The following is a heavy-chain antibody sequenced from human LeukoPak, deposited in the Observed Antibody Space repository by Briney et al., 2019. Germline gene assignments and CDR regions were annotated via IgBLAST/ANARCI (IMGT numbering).Heavy chain of an antibody. V-gene: IGHV3-73*01. CDR3: TRVGGTIPAEGATMGVGVDY. CDR2: IRSKANSYAT. Sequence: GGSLRLSCAASGFTFSGSAMHWVRQASGKGLEWVGRIRSKANSYATAYAASVKGMFTISRDDSKNTAYLQMNSLKTEDTAVYYCTRVGGTIPAEGATMGVGVDYWGQGTLVTVSS. CDR1: GFTFSGSA. D-gene: IGHD1-26*01. J-gene: IGHJ4*02.